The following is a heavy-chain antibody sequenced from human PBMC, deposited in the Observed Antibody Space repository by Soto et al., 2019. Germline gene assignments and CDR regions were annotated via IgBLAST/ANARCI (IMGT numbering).Heavy chain of an antibody. J-gene: IGHJ4*02. CDR2: ISYDGSNK. CDR1: GFTFSSYA. V-gene: IGHV3-30-3*01. Sequence: QVQLVESGGGVVQPGRSLRLSCAASGFTFSSYAMHWVRQAPGKGLEWVAVISYDGSNKYYADSVKGRFTISRDNSTNTLYLQMNSLRAEDTAVYYCARTWKAADTFGTFDYWGQGTLVTVSS. D-gene: IGHD6-13*01. CDR3: ARTWKAADTFGTFDY.